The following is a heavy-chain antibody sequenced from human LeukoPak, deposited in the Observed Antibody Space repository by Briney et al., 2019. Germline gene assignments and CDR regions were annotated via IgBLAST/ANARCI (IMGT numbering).Heavy chain of an antibody. Sequence: ASVKVSCKASGYTFTSHYMHWMRQAPGQGLEWMGIINPSGGSTSYAQKFQGRVTMTRDTSTSTVYMELSSLRSEDTAVYYCARYGKEQPAFDYWGQGTLVTVSS. J-gene: IGHJ4*02. CDR3: ARYGKEQPAFDY. CDR1: GYTFTSHY. CDR2: INPSGGST. D-gene: IGHD4-17*01. V-gene: IGHV1-46*01.